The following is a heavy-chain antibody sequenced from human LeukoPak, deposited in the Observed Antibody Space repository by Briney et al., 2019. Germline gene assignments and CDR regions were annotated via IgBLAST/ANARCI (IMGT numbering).Heavy chain of an antibody. CDR2: ISSSSSYI. D-gene: IGHD2-15*01. Sequence: GGSLRLSCAASGFTFSSYSMNWVRQAPGKGLEWVSSISSSSSYIYCADSVKGRLTISRDNAKNSLYLQMNSLRAEDTAVYYCARDRGYCSGGSCYENDYWGQGTLVTVSS. CDR1: GFTFSSYS. V-gene: IGHV3-21*01. CDR3: ARDRGYCSGGSCYENDY. J-gene: IGHJ4*02.